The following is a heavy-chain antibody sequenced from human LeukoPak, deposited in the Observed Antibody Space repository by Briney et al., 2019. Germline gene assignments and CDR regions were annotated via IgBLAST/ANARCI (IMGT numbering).Heavy chain of an antibody. V-gene: IGHV1-69*05. CDR2: IIPIFGTA. CDR1: GGTFSSYA. D-gene: IGHD5-24*01. CDR3: ARDRGRDGYNL. J-gene: IGHJ4*02. Sequence: GASVKVSCKASGGTFSSYAISWVRQAPGQGLEWMGRIIPIFGTANYAQKFQGRVTITTDEPTSTAYMELSSLRSEDTAVYYCARDRGRDGYNLWGQGTLVTVSS.